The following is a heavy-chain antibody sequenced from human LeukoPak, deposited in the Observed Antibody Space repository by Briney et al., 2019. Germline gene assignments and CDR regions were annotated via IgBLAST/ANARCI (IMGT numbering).Heavy chain of an antibody. Sequence: SETLSLTCTVSGGSISGNYWSWIRQPSGQGLEWVAYIHSSGYTNYNPSLKSRVTISVDTSNNQFSLKVTSVTAADTAMYYCTKRQGPTSGSYDYFDPWGQGALVTVSS. CDR2: IHSSGYT. J-gene: IGHJ5*02. V-gene: IGHV4-4*09. CDR3: TKRQGPTSGSYDYFDP. D-gene: IGHD1-26*01. CDR1: GGSISGNY.